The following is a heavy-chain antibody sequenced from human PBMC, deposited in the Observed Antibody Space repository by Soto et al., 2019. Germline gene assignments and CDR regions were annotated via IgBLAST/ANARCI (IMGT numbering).Heavy chain of an antibody. CDR1: GGSISSGDYY. CDR2: IYYSGST. D-gene: IGHD6-13*01. CDR3: ARGYSSSWTSIYYYYGMDV. Sequence: QVQLQESGPGLVKPSQTLSLTCTVSGGSISSGDYYWSWIRQPPGKGLEWIGYIYYSGSTYYNPSLKSRVTISVDTSKNQFSLKLSSVTAADTAVYYCARGYSSSWTSIYYYYGMDVWGQGTTVTVSS. V-gene: IGHV4-30-4*01. J-gene: IGHJ6*02.